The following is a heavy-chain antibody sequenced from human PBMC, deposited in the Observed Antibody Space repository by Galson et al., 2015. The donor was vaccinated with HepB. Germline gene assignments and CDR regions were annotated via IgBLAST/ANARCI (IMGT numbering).Heavy chain of an antibody. D-gene: IGHD3-10*01. J-gene: IGHJ5*02. Sequence: SVKVSCKASGYTFTDYYMHWVRQAPGQGLEWMGWINPNSGGTNYAQKFQGRVTMTRDTSISTAYMELSRLRSDDTAVYYCARLGVMVRGVTDPFDPWGQGTLVTVSS. CDR2: INPNSGGT. V-gene: IGHV1-2*02. CDR3: ARLGVMVRGVTDPFDP. CDR1: GYTFTDYY.